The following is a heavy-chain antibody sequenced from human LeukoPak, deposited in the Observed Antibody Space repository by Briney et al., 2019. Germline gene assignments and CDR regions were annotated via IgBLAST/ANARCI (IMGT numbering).Heavy chain of an antibody. V-gene: IGHV3-21*01. J-gene: IGHJ4*02. Sequence: GGSLRLSCAASGFTFSSYSMNWVRQDPGKGLEWVSSISSSSSYIYYADSVKGRFTISRDNAKNSLYLQMNSLRAEDTAVYYCAREGRSGWYYFDYWGQGTLVTVSS. CDR2: ISSSSSYI. CDR3: AREGRSGWYYFDY. CDR1: GFTFSSYS. D-gene: IGHD6-19*01.